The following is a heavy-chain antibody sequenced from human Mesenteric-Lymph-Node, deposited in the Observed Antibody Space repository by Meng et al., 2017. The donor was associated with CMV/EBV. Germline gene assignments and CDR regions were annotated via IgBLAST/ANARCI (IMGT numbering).Heavy chain of an antibody. V-gene: IGHV4-39*07. D-gene: IGHD4-17*01. J-gene: IGHJ4*02. CDR3: ARTSHDYGDFDY. CDR2: IYYSGST. Sequence: SETLSLTCTVSGGSISRSTYYWGWIRQPPGKGLEWIGIIYYSGSTHYNPSLKSRVTISVDTSKNQFSLKLSSVTAADTAVYYCARTSHDYGDFDYWGQGTLVTVSS. CDR1: GGSISRSTYY.